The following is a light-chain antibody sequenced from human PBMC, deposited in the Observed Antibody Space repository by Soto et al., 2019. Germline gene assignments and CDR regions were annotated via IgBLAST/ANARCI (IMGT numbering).Light chain of an antibody. CDR3: QQYRSWPRT. Sequence: EIVLRQSPATPSASPGERVILSCRASQSVDISLAWYQQKPGQAPRLLIYGASTRATEMPATFSGRGSGTEFTLTITSLRPEDFGVYYCQQYRSWPRTFGQGTRVEIK. V-gene: IGKV3-15*01. J-gene: IGKJ1*01. CDR2: GAS. CDR1: QSVDIS.